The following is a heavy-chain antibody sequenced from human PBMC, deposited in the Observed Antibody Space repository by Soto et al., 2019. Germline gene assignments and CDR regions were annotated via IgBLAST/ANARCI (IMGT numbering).Heavy chain of an antibody. J-gene: IGHJ4*02. CDR2: IYYSGST. Sequence: SETLSLTCTVSGGSISSYYWSWMRQSPGKGLEWIGYIYYSGSTNYNPSLKSRVTISIDTSKNQFSLKLSSVTAADTAVYYCARYTGSGIWGQGNLVTVS. CDR1: GGSISSYY. CDR3: ARYTGSGI. D-gene: IGHD3-3*01. V-gene: IGHV4-59*01.